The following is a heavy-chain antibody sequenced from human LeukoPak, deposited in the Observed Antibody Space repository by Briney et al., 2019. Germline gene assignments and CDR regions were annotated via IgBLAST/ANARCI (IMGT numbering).Heavy chain of an antibody. D-gene: IGHD2-2*01. Sequence: ASVKVSCKASGHTFTSYDINWVRQATGQGLEWMGWINPNSGNTGYAQKFQGRVTMTRNTSISTAYMELSSLRSEDTAVYYCARGGDIVVVLAAQFDSSGQGNLGTVSS. CDR2: INPNSGNT. CDR1: GHTFTSYD. V-gene: IGHV1-8*01. CDR3: ARGGDIVVVLAAQFDS. J-gene: IGHJ4*02.